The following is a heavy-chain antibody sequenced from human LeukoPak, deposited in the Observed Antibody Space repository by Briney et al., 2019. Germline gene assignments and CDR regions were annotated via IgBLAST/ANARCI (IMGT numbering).Heavy chain of an antibody. CDR2: ISYDGSNK. CDR3: ARDSMVRGVIFYFDY. V-gene: IGHV3-30*04. Sequence: PGRSLRLSCAASGFTFSSYAMHWVRHAPGKGLGWVAVISYDGSNKYYADSVKGRFTISRDNSKNTLYLQMNSLRAEDTAVYYCARDSMVRGVIFYFDYWGQGTLVTVSS. J-gene: IGHJ4*02. CDR1: GFTFSSYA. D-gene: IGHD3-10*01.